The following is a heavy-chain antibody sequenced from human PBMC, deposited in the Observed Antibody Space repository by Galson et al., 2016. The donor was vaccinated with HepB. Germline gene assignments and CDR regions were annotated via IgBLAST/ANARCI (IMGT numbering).Heavy chain of an antibody. D-gene: IGHD6-13*01. J-gene: IGHJ4*02. Sequence: SLRLSCAASGFIFSDYGLNWVRQAPGKGLEWVSSISSAGGYLYSADSVEGRFTISRDNAKKSLYLQMNSLRVEDTAVYYCARANMAAAGVDFDFWGQGTLVTVSS. V-gene: IGHV3-21*01. CDR1: GFIFSDYG. CDR2: ISSAGGYL. CDR3: ARANMAAAGVDFDF.